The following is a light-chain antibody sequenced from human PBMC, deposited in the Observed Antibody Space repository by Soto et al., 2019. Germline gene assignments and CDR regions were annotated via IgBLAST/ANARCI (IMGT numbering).Light chain of an antibody. CDR3: MQAIELPHT. V-gene: IGKV2-29*01. CDR1: RSLLHSDEKTH. CDR2: EAS. J-gene: IGKJ2*01. Sequence: EIVMTQTPLSLSVTPGQPASISCKSSRSLLHSDEKTHLYWYLQRPGQAPQLLIYEASNRFSVVRDRFSGSGSGTDFTLNISRVEPEDVGTYYWMQAIELPHTFGQGTKLEIK.